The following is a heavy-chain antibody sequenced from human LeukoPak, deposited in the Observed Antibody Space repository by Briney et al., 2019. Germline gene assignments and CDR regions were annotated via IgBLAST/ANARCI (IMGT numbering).Heavy chain of an antibody. CDR1: GFTFSSYS. D-gene: IGHD1-26*01. V-gene: IGHV3-21*01. J-gene: IGHJ3*02. CDR2: ISSSSSYI. Sequence: GGSLRLSCAASGFTFSSYSMNWVRQAPGKGLEWVSSISSSSSYIYCADSVKGRFTISRDNAKNSLYLQMNSLRAEDTAVYYCARGPIVGATPDAFDIWGQGTMVTVSS. CDR3: ARGPIVGATPDAFDI.